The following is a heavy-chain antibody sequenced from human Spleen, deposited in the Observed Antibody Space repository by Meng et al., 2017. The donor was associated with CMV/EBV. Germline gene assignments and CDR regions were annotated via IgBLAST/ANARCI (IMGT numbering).Heavy chain of an antibody. CDR3: AREVNTGIEGGMDV. V-gene: IGHV4-38-2*02. Sequence: SETLSLTCTVSRYPISGGYYWGWIRQTPGKGLEWIGSIYHGGTNYYNLSLESRVVISLDTSKNQFSLKLNSVTAADTAVYYCAREVNTGIEGGMDVWGQGTTVTVSS. J-gene: IGHJ6*02. D-gene: IGHD1-26*01. CDR2: IYHGGTN. CDR1: RYPISGGYY.